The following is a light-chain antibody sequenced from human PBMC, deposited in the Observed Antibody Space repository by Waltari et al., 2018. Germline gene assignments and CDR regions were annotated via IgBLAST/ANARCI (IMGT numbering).Light chain of an antibody. V-gene: IGLV2-18*02. Sequence: QSALTQPPSVSGSPGQSVTIASTGTSGDVGSYNRVSWYQQTPATAPKPMIYEVSHRPSGVPDRFSGPKSGNTASLTISGLQAEDEADYYCSSYTSSSTLVFGGGTKLTVL. CDR3: SSYTSSSTLV. CDR2: EVS. J-gene: IGLJ2*01. CDR1: SGDVGSYNR.